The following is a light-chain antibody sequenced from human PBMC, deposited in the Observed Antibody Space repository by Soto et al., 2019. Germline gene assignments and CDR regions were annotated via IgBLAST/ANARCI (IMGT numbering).Light chain of an antibody. Sequence: EILFTPSPAPLSFFPRGKDTPSFRARQSVSGYLAWYQQKPGQAPRLLIYDASNRATGIPARFSGSGSGTDFTLTISSLEPEDFAVYYCQQRSNWPPGLTFGGGTKVDIK. V-gene: IGKV3-11*01. J-gene: IGKJ4*01. CDR3: QQRSNWPPGLT. CDR2: DAS. CDR1: QSVSGY.